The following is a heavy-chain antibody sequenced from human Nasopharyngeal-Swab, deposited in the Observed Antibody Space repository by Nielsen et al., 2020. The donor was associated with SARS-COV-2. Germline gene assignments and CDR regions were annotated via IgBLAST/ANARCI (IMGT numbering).Heavy chain of an antibody. CDR3: ARDIPIGSSSGSPRDAFDI. CDR1: GFTFSSYG. D-gene: IGHD3-22*01. V-gene: IGHV3-33*01. J-gene: IGHJ3*02. CDR2: IWYDGSNK. Sequence: GESLKISCAASGFTFSSYGMHWVRQAPGKGLEWVAVIWYDGSNKYYADSVKGRFTISRDNSKNTLYLQMNSLRAEDTAVYYCARDIPIGSSSGSPRDAFDIWGQGTMVTVSS.